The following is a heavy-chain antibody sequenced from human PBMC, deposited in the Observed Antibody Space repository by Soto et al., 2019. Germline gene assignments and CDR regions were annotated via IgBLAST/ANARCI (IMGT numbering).Heavy chain of an antibody. D-gene: IGHD5-12*01. CDR2: INHSGST. Sequence: PSETLSLTCTVSTPSLPTSSNYWGWLRQHPGKGLEWIGEINHSGSTNYNPPLKHRVTISVDTSKNHFALKLSSVTAADTAVYYCARGRQRWLQFGGYFDYWGQGTLVTVSS. CDR1: TPSLPTSSNY. CDR3: ARGRQRWLQFGGYFDY. V-gene: IGHV4-39*06. J-gene: IGHJ4*02.